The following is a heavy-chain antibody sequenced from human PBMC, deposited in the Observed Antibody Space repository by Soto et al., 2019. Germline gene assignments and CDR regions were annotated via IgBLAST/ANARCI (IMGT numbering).Heavy chain of an antibody. D-gene: IGHD3-10*01. Sequence: QVQLQESGPGLVKPSQTLSLTCTVSGGSISSGGYYWSWIRQHPGKGLEWIGYIYYSGSTYYNPSLKSRVTISVDTSKNQFTLKLSSVTAADTAVYYCALWLWELLPHYGMDVWGQGTTVTVSS. V-gene: IGHV4-31*03. CDR1: GGSISSGGYY. CDR3: ALWLWELLPHYGMDV. CDR2: IYYSGST. J-gene: IGHJ6*02.